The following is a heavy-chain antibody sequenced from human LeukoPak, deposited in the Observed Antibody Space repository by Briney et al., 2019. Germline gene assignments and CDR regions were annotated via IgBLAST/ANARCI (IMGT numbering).Heavy chain of an antibody. CDR2: ITPNSGGT. Sequence: GASVKVSCKASGYTFTDYYIHWVRQAPGQGLEWMGRITPNSGGTIYAQTFQGRFTMTRDTSISTAYMELSRLRSDDTAVYYCERIKVTSDGALWGQGTLVTVSS. CDR1: GYTFTDYY. D-gene: IGHD5-18*01. CDR3: ERIKVTSDGAL. J-gene: IGHJ4*02. V-gene: IGHV1-2*02.